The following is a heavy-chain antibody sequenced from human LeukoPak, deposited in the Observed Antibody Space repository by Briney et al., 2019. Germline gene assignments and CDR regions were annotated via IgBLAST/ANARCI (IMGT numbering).Heavy chain of an antibody. CDR2: ISYDGSNK. Sequence: PGGSLRLSCAASGFTFSSYGMHWVRQAPGKGLEWVAVISYDGSNKYYADSVKGRFTISRDNSKNTLYLQMNSLRAEDTAAYYCAKDHIVVVVAATPMIDYWGQGTLVTVSS. V-gene: IGHV3-30*18. CDR1: GFTFSSYG. J-gene: IGHJ4*02. D-gene: IGHD2-15*01. CDR3: AKDHIVVVVAATPMIDY.